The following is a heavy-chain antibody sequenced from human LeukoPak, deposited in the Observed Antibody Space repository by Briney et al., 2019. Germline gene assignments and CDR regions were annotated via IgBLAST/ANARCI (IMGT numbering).Heavy chain of an antibody. CDR3: ARDGDYYGMDV. J-gene: IGHJ6*02. V-gene: IGHV4-59*01. CDR1: GGSIGSYY. CDR2: IYYSGST. Sequence: SETLSLTCTVSGGSIGSYYWSWIRQPPGKGLEWIGYIYYSGSTNYNPSLKSRVTISVDTSKNQFSLKLSSVTAADTAVYYCARDGDYYGMDVWGQGTTVTVSS. D-gene: IGHD2-15*01.